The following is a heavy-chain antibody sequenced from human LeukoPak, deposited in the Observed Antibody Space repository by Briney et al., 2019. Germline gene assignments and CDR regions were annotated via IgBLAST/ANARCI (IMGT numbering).Heavy chain of an antibody. CDR1: GFTFSTYW. J-gene: IGHJ4*02. V-gene: IGHV3-74*01. Sequence: PGGSLRLSCAASGFTSGFTFSTYWMHWVRQAPGKGLVWVSYINSDGSGTNYADSVKGRFTISRDNAKNTLYLQMNSLRAEDTAVYYCGRGDLGTGIDSWGQGTLVTVSS. CDR2: INSDGSGT. D-gene: IGHD7-27*01. CDR3: GRGDLGTGIDS.